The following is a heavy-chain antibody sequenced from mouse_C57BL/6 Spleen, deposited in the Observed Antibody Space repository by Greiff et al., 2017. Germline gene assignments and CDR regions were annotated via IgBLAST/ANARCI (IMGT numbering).Heavy chain of an antibody. CDR3: AREKGRITTERYFDY. Sequence: QVQLKESGPGLVAPSQSLSITCTVSGFSLTSYAISWVRQPPGKGLEWLGVIWTGGGTNYNSALKSRLSISKDNSKSEVFLKMNSLQTDDTARYYCAREKGRITTERYFDYWGQGTTLTVSS. J-gene: IGHJ2*01. V-gene: IGHV2-9-1*01. CDR1: GFSLTSYA. D-gene: IGHD1-1*01. CDR2: IWTGGGT.